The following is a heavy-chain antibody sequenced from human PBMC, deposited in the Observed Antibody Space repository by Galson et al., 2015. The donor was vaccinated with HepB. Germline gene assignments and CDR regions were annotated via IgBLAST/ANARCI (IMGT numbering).Heavy chain of an antibody. CDR1: GFTFNSYA. D-gene: IGHD2-8*02. J-gene: IGHJ5*02. CDR2: ISNSAGST. V-gene: IGHV3-23*01. Sequence: SLRLSCAASGFTFNSYAMTWVRQAPGKGLEWVSSISNSAGSTYYADSVKGRFTISRDNSKNTLFLQMNSLRAEDTGVYYCAKDVGYCAGGVCSRDWFDPWGQGTLVTVSS. CDR3: AKDVGYCAGGVCSRDWFDP.